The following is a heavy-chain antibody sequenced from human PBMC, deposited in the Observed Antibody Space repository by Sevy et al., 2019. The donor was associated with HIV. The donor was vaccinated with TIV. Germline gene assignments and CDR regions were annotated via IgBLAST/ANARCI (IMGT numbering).Heavy chain of an antibody. V-gene: IGHV1-24*01. J-gene: IGHJ4*02. CDR3: ATDMNGSGSYYNVGWRYYFDY. CDR1: GYTLTELS. CDR2: FDPEDGET. D-gene: IGHD3-10*01. Sequence: ASVKVSCKVSGYTLTELSMHWVRQAPGKGLEWMGGFDPEDGETIYAQKFQGRVTMTEDTATDTAYMELSSLRSEDTAVYYCATDMNGSGSYYNVGWRYYFDYWGQGTLVTVSS.